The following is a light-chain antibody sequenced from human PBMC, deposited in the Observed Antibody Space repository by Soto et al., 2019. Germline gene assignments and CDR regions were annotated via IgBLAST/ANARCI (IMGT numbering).Light chain of an antibody. J-gene: IGKJ4*01. CDR2: AAS. CDR1: HSIDNY. V-gene: IGKV1-39*01. Sequence: DIQITQSPSSLSASVGDRVTIACRASHSIDNYLSWYQLKPGKAPRLLIYAASNLQRGVPSRFTGSGSGTDFTLAISSLQPEDFATYYCQQSSSTTQTFGGGTKVDIK. CDR3: QQSSSTTQT.